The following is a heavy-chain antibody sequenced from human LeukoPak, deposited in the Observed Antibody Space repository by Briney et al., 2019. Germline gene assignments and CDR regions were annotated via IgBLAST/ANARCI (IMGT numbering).Heavy chain of an antibody. CDR2: IWYDGSNK. CDR3: ARDGYSYGSIDY. CDR1: GFTFGSFG. D-gene: IGHD5-18*01. V-gene: IGHV3-33*01. J-gene: IGHJ4*02. Sequence: PGGSLRLSCEASGFTFGSFGMHWVRQAPGKGLEWVAVIWYDGSNKYYADSVKGRFTTSRDNSKNTLYLQMNSLRVEDTAVYYCARDGYSYGSIDYWGQGTLVTVPS.